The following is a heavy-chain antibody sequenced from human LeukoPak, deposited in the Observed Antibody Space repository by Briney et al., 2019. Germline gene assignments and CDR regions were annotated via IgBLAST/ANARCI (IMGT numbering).Heavy chain of an antibody. CDR1: GFTFSSYA. Sequence: GGSLRLSCAASGFTFSSYAVYWVRQAPGKGLEWVAVISSDGTNKYYADSVKGRFTISRDNSKNTLYLQMNSLRPEDTAVYHCARGAGWYFFDYWGQGTLVTVSS. CDR2: ISSDGTNK. V-gene: IGHV3-30-3*01. CDR3: ARGAGWYFFDY. D-gene: IGHD2-15*01. J-gene: IGHJ4*02.